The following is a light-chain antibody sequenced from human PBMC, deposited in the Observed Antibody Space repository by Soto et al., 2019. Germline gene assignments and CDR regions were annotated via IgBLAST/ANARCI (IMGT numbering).Light chain of an antibody. V-gene: IGKV3-15*01. CDR1: QSVSSN. Sequence: EIVLTPFSRTLSLSPGERVTFSCRASQSVSSNLAWYQQKPGQTPRLLIYGASTRATGIPDRFSGSGSGTEFTLTISSLQSEDFADYYCQQYQNWPLITFGQGTRLEIK. CDR3: QQYQNWPLIT. CDR2: GAS. J-gene: IGKJ5*01.